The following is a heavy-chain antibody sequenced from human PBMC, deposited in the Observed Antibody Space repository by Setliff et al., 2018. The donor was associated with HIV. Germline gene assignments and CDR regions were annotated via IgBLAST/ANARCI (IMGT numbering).Heavy chain of an antibody. J-gene: IGHJ2*01. D-gene: IGHD4-17*01. CDR3: VRRILDYGDYWYFDL. Sequence: PSETLSLTCTVSGGSFSTYYWSWIRQPAGEGLEYIGRVHSTGTTIYNPSLKSRVTMSVDASKNQLSLKLRSVTAADTAVYYCVRRILDYGDYWYFDLWGRGTLVTVS. V-gene: IGHV4-4*07. CDR2: VHSTGTT. CDR1: GGSFSTYY.